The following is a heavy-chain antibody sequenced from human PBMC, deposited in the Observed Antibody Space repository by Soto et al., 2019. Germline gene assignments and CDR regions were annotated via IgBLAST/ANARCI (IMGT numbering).Heavy chain of an antibody. Sequence: PGGSLRLSCAASGFTFSSYAMSWVRQAPGKGLEWVSAIGGSGGSTYYADSVKGRFTISRDNSKNTLYLQMNSLRAEDTAVYYCAKDIGSGSYSDYWGQGTLVTVSS. J-gene: IGHJ4*02. D-gene: IGHD1-26*01. CDR1: GFTFSSYA. V-gene: IGHV3-23*01. CDR3: AKDIGSGSYSDY. CDR2: IGGSGGST.